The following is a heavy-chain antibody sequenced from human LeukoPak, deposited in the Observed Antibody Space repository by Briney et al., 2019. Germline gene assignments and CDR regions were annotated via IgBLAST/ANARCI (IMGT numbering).Heavy chain of an antibody. V-gene: IGHV1-18*01. CDR3: ARASLHWGSAIDY. J-gene: IGHJ4*02. Sequence: ASVKVSCKTSGYTFNSYGISWVRQAPGQGLEWMGWISAYNGNTNYAQKFQGRVTMTTDTSTSTAYMELRSLRSDDTAVYYCARASLHWGSAIDYWGQGTLVTVSS. CDR2: ISAYNGNT. CDR1: GYTFNSYG. D-gene: IGHD7-27*01.